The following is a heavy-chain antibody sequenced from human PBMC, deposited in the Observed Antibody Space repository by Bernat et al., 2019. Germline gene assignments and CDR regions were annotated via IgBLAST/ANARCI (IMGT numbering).Heavy chain of an antibody. CDR2: ISGSGGST. Sequence: EVQLVESGGGLVQPGGSLRLSCAASGFTFSSYAMSWVRQAPGKGLEWVSAISGSGGSTYYADSVKGRFTISRDNSKNTLYLQMNRLRAEDTAVYYCAKDSPAEATYYYGSGGYSPHFDYWGQGTLVTVSS. CDR3: AKDSPAEATYYYGSGGYSPHFDY. CDR1: GFTFSSYA. J-gene: IGHJ4*02. D-gene: IGHD3-10*01. V-gene: IGHV3-23*04.